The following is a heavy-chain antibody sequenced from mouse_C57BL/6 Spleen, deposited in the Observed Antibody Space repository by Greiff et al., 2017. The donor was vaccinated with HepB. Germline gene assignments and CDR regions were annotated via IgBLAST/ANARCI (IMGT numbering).Heavy chain of an antibody. CDR1: GYTFTTYP. CDR3: ARGYYYGSSPDYWYFDV. D-gene: IGHD1-1*01. CDR2: FHPYNDDT. V-gene: IGHV1-47*01. J-gene: IGHJ1*03. Sequence: QVQLQQSGAELVKPGASVKMSCKASGYTFTTYPIEWMKQNHGKSLEWIGNFHPYNDDTKYNEKFKGKATLTVEKSSSTVYLELSRLTSDDSAVYYCARGYYYGSSPDYWYFDVWGTGTTVTVSS.